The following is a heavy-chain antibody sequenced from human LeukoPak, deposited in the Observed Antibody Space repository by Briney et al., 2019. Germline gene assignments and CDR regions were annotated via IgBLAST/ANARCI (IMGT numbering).Heavy chain of an antibody. V-gene: IGHV1-58*02. J-gene: IGHJ6*02. D-gene: IGHD5-12*01. CDR3: AADRTIVAPHGDYYYGMDV. Sequence: ASVKVSCKASGFTFTSSAMQWVRQARGQRLEWIGWIVVGSGNTNYAQKFQERVTITRDMSTSTAYMELSSLRSGDTAVYYCAADRTIVAPHGDYYYGMDVWGHGTPVTVSS. CDR1: GFTFTSSA. CDR2: IVVGSGNT.